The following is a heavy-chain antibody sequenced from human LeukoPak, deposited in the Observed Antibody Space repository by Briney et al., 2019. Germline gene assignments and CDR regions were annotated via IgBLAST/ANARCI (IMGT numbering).Heavy chain of an antibody. Sequence: GGSLRLSCAASGFTFSSYAMSWVRQAPGKGLEWVSSISSSSSYIYYADSVKGRFTISRDNAKNSLYLQMNSLRAEDTAVYYCARPDYYYGAGSYGGDYWGQGTLVTVSS. D-gene: IGHD3-10*01. V-gene: IGHV3-21*01. CDR2: ISSSSSYI. J-gene: IGHJ4*02. CDR3: ARPDYYYGAGSYGGDY. CDR1: GFTFSSYA.